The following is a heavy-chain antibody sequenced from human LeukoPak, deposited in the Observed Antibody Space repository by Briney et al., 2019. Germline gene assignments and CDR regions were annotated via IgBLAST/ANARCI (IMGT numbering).Heavy chain of an antibody. D-gene: IGHD1-14*01. CDR3: ARKKGSRTYFDY. J-gene: IGHJ4*02. V-gene: IGHV4-59*08. Sequence: SETLSLTCTVSGGSISSYYWSWIRQPPGKGLEWIGYIYYSGSTNYNPSLKSRVTISVDTSKNQFSLKLSSVTAADTAVYYCARKKGSRTYFDYWGQGTLVTVSS. CDR2: IYYSGST. CDR1: GGSISSYY.